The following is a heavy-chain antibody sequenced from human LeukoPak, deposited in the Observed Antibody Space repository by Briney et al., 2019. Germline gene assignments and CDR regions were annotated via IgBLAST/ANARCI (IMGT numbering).Heavy chain of an antibody. D-gene: IGHD1-26*01. CDR3: ARESRPGSYLGAFDI. V-gene: IGHV3-48*01. CDR2: VSSSSSII. CDR1: GFTFSSYS. Sequence: PGGSLRLSCAASGFTFSSYSMNWVRQAPGKGLEWVSYVSSSSSIIYYADSVKGRFTISRDNAKNSLYLQMNSLRAEDTAVYYCARESRPGSYLGAFDIWGQGTMVTVSS. J-gene: IGHJ3*02.